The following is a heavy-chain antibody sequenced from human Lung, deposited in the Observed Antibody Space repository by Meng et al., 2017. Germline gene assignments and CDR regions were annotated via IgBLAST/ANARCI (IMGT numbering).Heavy chain of an antibody. CDR3: TRGGYSSGNYYLYGKYV. Sequence: SLKISCAASGFTVRSNYMNWVRQAPEKGLELVSAIYSGGSTYYADSVKGRFNISRDNSKNTLYLQMNSLRAEDTAVYYCTRGGYSSGNYYLYGKYVCGQATTTVSS. CDR1: GFTVRSNY. V-gene: IGHV3-66*02. D-gene: IGHD3-10*01. J-gene: IGHJ6*02. CDR2: IYSGGST.